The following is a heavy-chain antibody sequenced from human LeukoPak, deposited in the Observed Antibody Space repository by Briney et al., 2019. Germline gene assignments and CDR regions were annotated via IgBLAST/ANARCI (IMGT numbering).Heavy chain of an antibody. J-gene: IGHJ4*02. CDR1: GFTFSSYG. Sequence: GGSLRLSCAASGFTFSSYGMHWVRQAPGKGLEWVAVISYDGSNKYYADSVKGRFTISRDNSKNTLYLQMNSLRAEDTAVYYCANGGYYYDSSGYFDYWGQGTLVTVSS. CDR3: ANGGYYYDSSGYFDY. D-gene: IGHD3-22*01. V-gene: IGHV3-30*18. CDR2: ISYDGSNK.